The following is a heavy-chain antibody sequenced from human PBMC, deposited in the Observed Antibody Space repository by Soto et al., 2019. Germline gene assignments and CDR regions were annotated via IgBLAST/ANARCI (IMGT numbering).Heavy chain of an antibody. J-gene: IGHJ6*02. D-gene: IGHD3-10*01. CDR3: ARDSEMTRIEFGALGV. Sequence: QVHLVQSGAEVKKPGSSVKVSCKVSGGTFNSYGISWVRQAPGQGLEWMGGIIPIFGTPIYAQKLQGRVTISADKSTSTAYMEVTSLRSEDAAVYFGARDSEMTRIEFGALGVWGQGPKVTVSS. CDR1: GGTFNSYG. CDR2: IIPIFGTP. V-gene: IGHV1-69*06.